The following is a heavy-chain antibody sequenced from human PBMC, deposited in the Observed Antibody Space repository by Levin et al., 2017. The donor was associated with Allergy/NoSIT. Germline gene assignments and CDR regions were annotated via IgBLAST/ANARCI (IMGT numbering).Heavy chain of an antibody. J-gene: IGHJ5*02. D-gene: IGHD1-1*01. CDR1: GFTFSRYS. V-gene: IGHV3-48*02. CDR2: ISRSSSTI. CDR3: AREAIPLERRGDWFDP. Sequence: GESLKISCAASGFTFSRYSMNWVRQAPGKGLEWVSYISRSSSTIDYADSVKGRFTISRDNAKNSLYLQLNSVGDEDTAVYYCAREAIPLERRGDWFDPWGQGTLVTVSS.